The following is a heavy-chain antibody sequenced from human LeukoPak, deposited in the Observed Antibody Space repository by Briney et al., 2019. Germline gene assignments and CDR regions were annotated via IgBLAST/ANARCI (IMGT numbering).Heavy chain of an antibody. J-gene: IGHJ4*02. Sequence: PGGSLRLSCAASGFTFSSYAMHWVRQAPGKGLEWVAVISYDGSNKHYADSVKGRFTISRDNSKNTLYLQMNSLRAEDTAVYYCARDRPVRQWLAFDYWGQGTLVTVSS. CDR2: ISYDGSNK. CDR3: ARDRPVRQWLAFDY. V-gene: IGHV3-30*04. D-gene: IGHD6-19*01. CDR1: GFTFSSYA.